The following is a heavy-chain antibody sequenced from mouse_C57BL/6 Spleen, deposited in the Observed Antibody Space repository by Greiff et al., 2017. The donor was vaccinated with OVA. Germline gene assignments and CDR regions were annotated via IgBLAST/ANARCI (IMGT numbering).Heavy chain of an antibody. CDR1: GIDFSRYW. Sequence: EVKLMESGGGLVQPGGSLKLSCAASGIDFSRYWMSWVRRAPGQGLEWIGEINPDSSTINYAPSLKDKFIISRDNAKNTLYLQMSKVRSEDTALYYCATLDSSGYGYFDVWGTGTTVTVSS. V-gene: IGHV4-1*01. J-gene: IGHJ1*03. CDR2: INPDSSTI. CDR3: ATLDSSGYGYFDV. D-gene: IGHD3-2*02.